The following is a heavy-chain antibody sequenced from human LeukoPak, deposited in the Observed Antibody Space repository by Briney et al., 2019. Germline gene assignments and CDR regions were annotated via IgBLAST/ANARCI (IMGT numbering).Heavy chain of an antibody. CDR1: GYTLTGYY. CDR3: ARDPMSSSSFWADY. D-gene: IGHD6-6*01. V-gene: IGHV1-2*02. Sequence: ASVKVSCKASGYTLTGYYMHWVRQAPGQGLEWMGWINPNSGGTNYAQKFQGRVTMTRDTSISTAYMELSRLRSDDTAVYYCARDPMSSSSFWADYWGQGTLVTVSS. J-gene: IGHJ4*02. CDR2: INPNSGGT.